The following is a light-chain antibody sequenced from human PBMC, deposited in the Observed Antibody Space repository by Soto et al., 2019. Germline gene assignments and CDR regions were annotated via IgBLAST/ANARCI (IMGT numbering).Light chain of an antibody. V-gene: IGKV1-5*01. CDR3: QQYNDYWT. Sequence: IQMTQSPSTLSASVGDRVVITCRASQSITTWLAWYQQKPAKAPKLLIYDASSLDSGVPSRFSGSGSGTEFTLTTSRLQPDDFATYYCQQYNDYWTFGQGTKVDIK. J-gene: IGKJ1*01. CDR2: DAS. CDR1: QSITTW.